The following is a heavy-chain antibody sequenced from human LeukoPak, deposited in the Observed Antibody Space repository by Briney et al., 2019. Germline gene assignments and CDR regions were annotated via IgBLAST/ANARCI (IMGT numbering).Heavy chain of an antibody. D-gene: IGHD2-15*01. CDR2: IYHSGST. V-gene: IGHV4-38-2*02. Sequence: TVSAYSISSXXXXXWIXXXXXXXXXXIGSIYHSGSTYYNPSLKSRVTISVDTSKSQFSLKLSSVTAADTALYYCARTVVVGAGFDYWGQGTLVTVSS. CDR1: AYSISSXXX. CDR3: ARTVVVGAGFDY. J-gene: IGHJ4*02.